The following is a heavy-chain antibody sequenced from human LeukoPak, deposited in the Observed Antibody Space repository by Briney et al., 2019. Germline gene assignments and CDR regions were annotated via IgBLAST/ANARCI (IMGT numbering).Heavy chain of an antibody. CDR1: GVSIVTNDFY. CDR3: VRDGDILTGYNDY. J-gene: IGHJ4*02. Sequence: PSETLALTCTVSGVSIVTNDFYWGWIRQPPGKGLEWIGSVYYTGSTSSNPSFRSRVAISVDRSKNQFSLELYSVTAADTAVYFCVRDGDILTGYNDYWGQGTLVTVSS. D-gene: IGHD3-9*01. V-gene: IGHV4-39*07. CDR2: VYYTGST.